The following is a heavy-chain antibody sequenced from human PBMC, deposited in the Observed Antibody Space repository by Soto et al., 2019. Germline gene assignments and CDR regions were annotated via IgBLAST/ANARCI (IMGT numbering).Heavy chain of an antibody. V-gene: IGHV4-31*03. CDR1: GGSISSGGYY. Sequence: PSETLSLTCTVSGGSISSGGYYWSWIRQHPGKGLEWIGYIYYSGSTYYNPSLKSRVTISVDTSKNQFSLKLSSVTAADTAVYYCASLGYCSGGSCYFGNYYFDYWGQGTLVTVSS. D-gene: IGHD2-15*01. CDR3: ASLGYCSGGSCYFGNYYFDY. CDR2: IYYSGST. J-gene: IGHJ4*02.